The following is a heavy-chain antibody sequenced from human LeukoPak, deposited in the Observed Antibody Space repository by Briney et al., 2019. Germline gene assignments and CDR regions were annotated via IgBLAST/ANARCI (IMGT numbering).Heavy chain of an antibody. V-gene: IGHV1-18*01. CDR1: GGTFISYA. D-gene: IGHD3-22*01. CDR3: ARAPRPSYESSGYYLDY. J-gene: IGHJ4*02. Sequence: ASVKVSCKASGGTFISYAISWVRQAPGQGLEWVGWISTYHGNTNYAQNFQGRVTMTTETPTSTASMELRSLRSDDTAVYYCARAPRPSYESSGYYLDYWGQGTLVTVSS. CDR2: ISTYHGNT.